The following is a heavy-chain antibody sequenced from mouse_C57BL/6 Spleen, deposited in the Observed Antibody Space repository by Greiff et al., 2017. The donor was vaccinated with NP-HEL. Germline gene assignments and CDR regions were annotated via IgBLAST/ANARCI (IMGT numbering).Heavy chain of an antibody. J-gene: IGHJ2*01. Sequence: EVHLVESGGDLVKPGGSLKLSCAASGFTFSSYGMSWVRQTPDKRLEWVATISSGGSYTYYPDSVKGRFTISRDNAKNTLYLQMSSLKSEDTAMYYCARSPIYYGNPYYFDYWGQGTTLTVSS. V-gene: IGHV5-6*01. CDR1: GFTFSSYG. D-gene: IGHD2-1*01. CDR2: ISSGGSYT. CDR3: ARSPIYYGNPYYFDY.